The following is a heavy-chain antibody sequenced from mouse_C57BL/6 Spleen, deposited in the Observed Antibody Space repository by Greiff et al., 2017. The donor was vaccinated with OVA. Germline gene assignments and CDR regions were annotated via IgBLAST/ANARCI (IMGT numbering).Heavy chain of an antibody. V-gene: IGHV5-4*01. CDR2: ISDGGSYT. D-gene: IGHD1-1*01. CDR1: GFTFSSYA. CDR3: ARDDYYGSSSDY. Sequence: GQVVESGGGLVKPGGSLKLSCAASGFTFSSYAMSWVRQTPEKRLEWVATISDGGSYTYYPDNVKGRFTISRDNAKNNLYLQMSHLKSEDTAMYYCARDDYYGSSSDYWGQGTTLTVSS. J-gene: IGHJ2*01.